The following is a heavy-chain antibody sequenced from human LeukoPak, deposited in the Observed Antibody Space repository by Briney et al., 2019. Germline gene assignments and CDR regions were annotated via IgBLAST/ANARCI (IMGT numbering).Heavy chain of an antibody. CDR3: ARDDVTTNGGVIADSRLFDI. V-gene: IGHV3-30*03. CDR2: ISYDGSNQ. Sequence: SGGSLRLSCAASGFTFSNYGMHWVRQAPGKGLEWVAIISYDGSNQYYADSVKGRFTIFRDNSKNTLYLQMNSLRAEDTAVYYCARDDVTTNGGVIADSRLFDIWGQGTMVTVSS. CDR1: GFTFSNYG. D-gene: IGHD2-8*02. J-gene: IGHJ3*02.